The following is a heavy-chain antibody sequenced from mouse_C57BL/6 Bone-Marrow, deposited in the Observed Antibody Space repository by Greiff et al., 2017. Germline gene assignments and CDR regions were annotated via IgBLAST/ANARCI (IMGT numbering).Heavy chain of an antibody. CDR2: IDPSDSYT. CDR3: ARDIDYYGSSYAMDY. V-gene: IGHV1-69*01. D-gene: IGHD1-1*01. CDR1: GYTFTSYW. J-gene: IGHJ4*01. Sequence: QVQLQQPGAELVMPGASVKLSCKASGYTFTSYWMHWVKQRPGQGLEWIGEIDPSDSYTNYNQKFKGKSTLTVDKSSSTAYMQLSSLTSEDSAVYYCARDIDYYGSSYAMDYWGQGTSVTVSS.